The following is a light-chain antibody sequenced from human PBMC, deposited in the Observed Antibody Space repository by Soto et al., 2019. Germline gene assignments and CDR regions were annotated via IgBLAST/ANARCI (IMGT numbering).Light chain of an antibody. V-gene: IGKV3-20*01. CDR2: GAS. Sequence: EIVLTQSPGTLSLSPRERATLSCRASQSVSSSYLAWYQQKPGQAPRLLIYGASSRATGIPDRFSGSVSGTGFTLTISRLEPEDFAVYYCQQYGSSPPWTFGQGTKVEIK. J-gene: IGKJ1*01. CDR1: QSVSSSY. CDR3: QQYGSSPPWT.